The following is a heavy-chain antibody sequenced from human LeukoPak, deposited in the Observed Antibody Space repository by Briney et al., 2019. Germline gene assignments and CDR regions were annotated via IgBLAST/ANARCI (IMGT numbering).Heavy chain of an antibody. Sequence: GGSLRLSCAASGLTFSIHWMNWVRQAPGKGLECVANINQDGSDKYYVESVKGRVTISRDNTKNSLYLQMNSLRAEDTAVYYCVGGDYWGQGALVTVSS. V-gene: IGHV3-7*01. J-gene: IGHJ4*02. CDR1: GLTFSIHW. CDR3: VGGDY. CDR2: INQDGSDK.